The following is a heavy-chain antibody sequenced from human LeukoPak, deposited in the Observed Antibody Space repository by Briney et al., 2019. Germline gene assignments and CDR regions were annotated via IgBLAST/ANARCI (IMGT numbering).Heavy chain of an antibody. J-gene: IGHJ4*02. CDR3: ARTSSLRFFDY. V-gene: IGHV1-2*02. CDR1: GYTFTVYY. CDR2: INPRSGGT. Sequence: SVKVSCKASGYTFTVYYIHWVRQAPGQGREWMGWINPRSGGTDNAENFQGRVTMTRDTSITTAYMEVSRLRSDDTAVYYCARTSSLRFFDYWGQGTLVTVSS. D-gene: IGHD4-17*01.